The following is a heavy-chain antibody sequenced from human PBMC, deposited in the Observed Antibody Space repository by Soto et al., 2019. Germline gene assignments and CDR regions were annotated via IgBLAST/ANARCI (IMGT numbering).Heavy chain of an antibody. J-gene: IGHJ5*02. CDR3: ARGVGYCISTSCAYNWFDP. CDR2: MNPNSGNT. CDR1: GYTFTSYD. Sequence: QVQLVQSGAEVKKPGASVKVSCKASGYTFTSYDINWVRQATGQGLEWMGWMNPNSGNTGYAQKFQGRDTMTRNTSISTAYMELSSLISEDTAVYYCARGVGYCISTSCAYNWFDPWGQGTLVTVSS. D-gene: IGHD2-2*01. V-gene: IGHV1-8*01.